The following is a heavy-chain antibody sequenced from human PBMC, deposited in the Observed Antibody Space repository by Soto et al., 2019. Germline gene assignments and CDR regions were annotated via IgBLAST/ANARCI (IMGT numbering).Heavy chain of an antibody. CDR3: ARGRYCLTGRCFPNWFDS. D-gene: IGHD2-15*01. Sequence: SETLSLTCSVSGDSISTVDYFWAWIRQPPGQALEYIGYIYKSATTYYNPSFESRVAISLDTSKSQFSLNVTSVTAADTAVYFCARGRYCLTGRCFPNWFDSWGQGTLVTAPQ. V-gene: IGHV4-30-4*01. J-gene: IGHJ5*01. CDR2: IYKSATT. CDR1: GDSISTVDYF.